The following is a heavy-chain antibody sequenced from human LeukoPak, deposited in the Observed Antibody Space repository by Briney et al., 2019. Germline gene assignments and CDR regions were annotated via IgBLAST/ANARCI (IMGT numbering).Heavy chain of an antibody. J-gene: IGHJ6*02. D-gene: IGHD6-6*01. CDR2: ISGSGGST. CDR3: VKGFSLIVQSGMDV. Sequence: GGSLRLSCAASGFTFSSYAMTWVRQAPGKGLEWVSVISGSGGSTYYADSVKGRFTISRDNSKNTLYPQMNSLRAEDTAVYYCVKGFSLIVQSGMDVWGQGTTVTVSS. CDR1: GFTFSSYA. V-gene: IGHV3-23*01.